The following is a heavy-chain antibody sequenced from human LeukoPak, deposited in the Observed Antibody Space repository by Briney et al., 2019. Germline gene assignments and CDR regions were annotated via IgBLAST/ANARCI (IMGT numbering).Heavy chain of an antibody. CDR2: ISGYNGNT. V-gene: IGHV1-18*01. J-gene: IGHJ3*02. CDR1: GYSFTSYG. Sequence: ASVKVSCKASGYSFTSYGNSWVRQAPGQGLEWLGWISGYNGNTYYAQKFQGRVTMTTDTSTSTAYMELRSLRSDDTAVYYCARDLFYYDSSGYSFHDTFDIWGQGTMVTVSS. CDR3: ARDLFYYDSSGYSFHDTFDI. D-gene: IGHD3-22*01.